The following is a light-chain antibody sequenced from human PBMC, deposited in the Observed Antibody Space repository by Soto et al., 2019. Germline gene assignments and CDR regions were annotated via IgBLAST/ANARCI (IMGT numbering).Light chain of an antibody. J-gene: IGKJ1*01. CDR1: QDVRNY. V-gene: IGKV1-6*01. CDR2: GAS. Sequence: AIQMTQSPSSLSASVGDRVTITCRASQDVRNYFGWYQQRPGKAPKLLIYGASTLQSGVPSRFSGSGSGTDFTLTISSLQPEDFATYFCLQDDTFPWTFGQGTKVEV. CDR3: LQDDTFPWT.